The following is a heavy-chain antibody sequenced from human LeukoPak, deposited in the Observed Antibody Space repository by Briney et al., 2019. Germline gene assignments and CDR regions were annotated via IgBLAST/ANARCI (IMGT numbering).Heavy chain of an antibody. Sequence: GGSLRLSCAASGFIFSDYYMDWVRQVPGQGLEWVGRARNKANSYTTEYAASVRGRFSISRDDSEMHLQMNSLRTEDTAVYFCVRINSDRSFDYWGQGTLVTVSS. V-gene: IGHV3-72*01. CDR1: GFIFSDYY. CDR2: ARNKANSYTT. CDR3: VRINSDRSFDY. J-gene: IGHJ4*02. D-gene: IGHD2/OR15-2a*01.